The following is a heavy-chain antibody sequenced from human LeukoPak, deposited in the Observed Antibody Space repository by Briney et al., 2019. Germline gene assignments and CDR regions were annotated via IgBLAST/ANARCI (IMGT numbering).Heavy chain of an antibody. CDR3: ARQYHDFWSGYYSYYYYGMDV. Sequence: PGGSLRLSCAASRFTLSTYWMSWVRQAPGKGLEWVAVISYDGSNKYYADSVKGRFTISRDNSKNTLYLQMNSLRAEDTAVYYCARQYHDFWSGYYSYYYYGMDVWGQGTTVTVSS. J-gene: IGHJ6*02. CDR2: ISYDGSNK. CDR1: RFTLSTYW. V-gene: IGHV3-30-3*01. D-gene: IGHD3-3*01.